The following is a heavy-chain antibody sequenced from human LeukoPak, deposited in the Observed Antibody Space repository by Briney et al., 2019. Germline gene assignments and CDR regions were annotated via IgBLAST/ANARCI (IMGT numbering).Heavy chain of an antibody. CDR1: GFTFSDYY. CDR3: ASPGAADEHFNWFDP. CDR2: ISSSGSTI. Sequence: PGGSLRFSCAASGFTFSDYYMSWIRQAPGKGLEWVSYISSSGSTIYYADSVKGRFTISRDNAKNSLYLQMNSLRAEDTAVYYCASPGAADEHFNWFDPWGQGTLVTVSS. V-gene: IGHV3-11*01. D-gene: IGHD6-25*01. J-gene: IGHJ5*02.